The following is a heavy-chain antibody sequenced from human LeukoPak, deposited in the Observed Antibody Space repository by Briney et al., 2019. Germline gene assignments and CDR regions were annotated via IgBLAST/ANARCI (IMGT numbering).Heavy chain of an antibody. Sequence: ASVKVSCKASGYTFTSYDINWVRQATGQGLEWMGWMNPNSGNTGYAQKFQGRVTIIRNTSISTAYMELSSLGSEDTAVYYCTVYCSSTSCCGTPDAFDIWGQGTMVSVSS. D-gene: IGHD2-2*01. J-gene: IGHJ3*02. CDR3: TVYCSSTSCCGTPDAFDI. V-gene: IGHV1-8*03. CDR2: MNPNSGNT. CDR1: GYTFTSYD.